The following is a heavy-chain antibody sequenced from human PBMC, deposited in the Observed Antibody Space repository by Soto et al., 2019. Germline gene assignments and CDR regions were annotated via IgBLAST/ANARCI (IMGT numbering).Heavy chain of an antibody. CDR2: IYYSGST. CDR3: AREQQVPGEYYCYRDV. J-gene: IGHJ6*03. Sequence: SETLSLTCTVSGGSISSGGYYWSWIRQHPGKGLEWIGYIYYSGSTYYNPSLKSRVTISVDTSKNQFSLKLSSVTAADTAVYYCAREQQVPGEYYCYRDVCGKGTRVTLS. CDR1: GGSISSGGYY. V-gene: IGHV4-31*03. D-gene: IGHD6-13*01.